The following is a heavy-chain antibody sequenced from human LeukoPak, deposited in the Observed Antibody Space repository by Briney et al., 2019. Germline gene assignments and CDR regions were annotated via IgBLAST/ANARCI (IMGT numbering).Heavy chain of an antibody. CDR3: ARDGVVRGPYYYMDV. Sequence: SETLSLTCTVSGDSISSGFYWGWIRQPPGKGLEWIGRIYTSGSTNYNPSLKSRVTMSVDTSKNQFSLKLSTVTAADTAVYYCARDGVVRGPYYYMDVWGKGTTVTISS. CDR2: IYTSGST. CDR1: GDSISSGFY. J-gene: IGHJ6*03. V-gene: IGHV4-38-2*02. D-gene: IGHD3-10*01.